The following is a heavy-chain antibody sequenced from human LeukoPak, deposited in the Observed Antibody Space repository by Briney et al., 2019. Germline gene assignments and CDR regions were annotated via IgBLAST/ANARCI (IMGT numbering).Heavy chain of an antibody. CDR3: ARDEGPGSYNAFDI. J-gene: IGHJ3*02. CDR2: IIPIFATA. D-gene: IGHD1-26*01. CDR1: GGTFSTYA. V-gene: IGHV1-69*13. Sequence: ASVKVSCKASGGTFSTYAISWVRQAPGQGLEWMGGIIPIFATANYAQKFQGRVTITADESTSTAYMELSSPRSEDTAVYYCARDEGPGSYNAFDIWGQGTMVTVSS.